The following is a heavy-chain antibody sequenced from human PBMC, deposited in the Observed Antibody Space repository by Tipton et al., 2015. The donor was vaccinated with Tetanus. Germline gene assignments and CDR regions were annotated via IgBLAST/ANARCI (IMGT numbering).Heavy chain of an antibody. D-gene: IGHD3-16*01. CDR1: NGSVSSSLYC. CDR2: IHYNGNT. V-gene: IGHV4-39*01. Sequence: TLSLTCTVSNGSVSSSLYCWAWVRQSPGRGLEWIGTIHYNGNTYYNPSLKSRVTISVDTSKNQFSLKLTSVTAADTAVYYCARHPYASVNDWFDPWGQGTLVTVSS. J-gene: IGHJ5*02. CDR3: ARHPYASVNDWFDP.